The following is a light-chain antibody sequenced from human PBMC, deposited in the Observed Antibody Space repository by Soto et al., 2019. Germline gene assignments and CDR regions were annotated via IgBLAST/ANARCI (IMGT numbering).Light chain of an antibody. CDR2: GAS. CDR3: QQYYDWPIT. J-gene: IGKJ5*01. V-gene: IGKV3-15*01. CDR1: QSISTN. Sequence: EIVTTRSPATVSVAPRARXTXTRRASQSISTNLAWYHQKPGQANRLIIYGASKRATGITDRLSGSGSGTEFTLTISSLQSEDFAVYYCQQYYDWPITFGQGTLLEIK.